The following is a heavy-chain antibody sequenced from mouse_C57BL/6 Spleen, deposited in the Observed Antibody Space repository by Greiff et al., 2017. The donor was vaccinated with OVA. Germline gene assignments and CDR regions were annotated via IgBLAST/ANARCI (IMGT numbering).Heavy chain of an antibody. CDR3: TRRAGLYYFDY. J-gene: IGHJ2*01. V-gene: IGHV1-15*01. Sequence: QVQLQQSGAELVRPGASVTLSCKASGYTFTDYEMHWVKQTPVHGLEWIGAIDPETGGTAYNQKFKGKAILTADKSSSTAYMELRSLTSEDSAVYYCTRRAGLYYFDYWGQGTTLTVSS. D-gene: IGHD3-1*01. CDR2: IDPETGGT. CDR1: GYTFTDYE.